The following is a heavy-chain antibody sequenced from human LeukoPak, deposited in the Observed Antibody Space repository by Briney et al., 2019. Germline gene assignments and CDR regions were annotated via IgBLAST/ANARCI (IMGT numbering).Heavy chain of an antibody. D-gene: IGHD5-18*01. CDR2: IIPIFGTA. Sequence: SVKVSCTASGGTFSSYAISWVRQAPGQGLEWMGGIIPIFGTANYAQKFQGRVTITADESMSTAYMELSSLRSEDTAVYYCARDPGGYSYGLRFDPWGQGTLVTVSS. CDR1: GGTFSSYA. CDR3: ARDPGGYSYGLRFDP. J-gene: IGHJ5*02. V-gene: IGHV1-69*13.